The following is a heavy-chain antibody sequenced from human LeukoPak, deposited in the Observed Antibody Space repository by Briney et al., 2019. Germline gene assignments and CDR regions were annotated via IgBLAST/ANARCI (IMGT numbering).Heavy chain of an antibody. D-gene: IGHD1/OR15-1a*01. CDR3: ARVRRETKRSLGRTTEYSYYYHMDV. V-gene: IGHV3-48*03. Sequence: GGSPRLSCAASGFTFCSYETNWVRQAPGKGLEWVSYISSSGSTIYYADSVKGRFTLSRDNAKNSLYLQMNSLSAEDTAVYFCARVRRETKRSLGRTTEYSYYYHMDVWGKGTTVTVSS. J-gene: IGHJ6*03. CDR1: GFTFCSYE. CDR2: ISSSGSTI.